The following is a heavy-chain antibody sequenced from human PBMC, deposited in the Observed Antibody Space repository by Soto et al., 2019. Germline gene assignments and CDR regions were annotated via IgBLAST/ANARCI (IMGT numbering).Heavy chain of an antibody. CDR2: TYYRSKWYN. CDR3: ARAFQYYASSDSCFDY. J-gene: IGHJ4*02. D-gene: IGHD3-16*01. V-gene: IGHV6-1*01. Sequence: SQTLSLTCAISGDSVSGNSAAWNWIRQSPSRGLEWLGRTYYRSKWYNDYAVSVKSRITVTPDTSKNQFSLHLNSVTPEDTAVYSCARAFQYYASSDSCFDYWGQGALVTVSS. CDR1: GDSVSGNSAA.